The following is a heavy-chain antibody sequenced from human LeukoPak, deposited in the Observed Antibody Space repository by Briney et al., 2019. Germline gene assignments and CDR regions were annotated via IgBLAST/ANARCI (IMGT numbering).Heavy chain of an antibody. CDR2: IYYSGST. CDR3: ARSVYSSNWYADF. Sequence: SETLSLTCTVSGGSISSSGSYWGWIRQPPGKGLEWIGSIYYSGSTYYNPSLKSRLSISVDTSKNQVSLRLSSVTAADTAVYYCARSVYSSNWYADFWGQGTLVTVYS. V-gene: IGHV4-39*01. J-gene: IGHJ4*02. D-gene: IGHD6-13*01. CDR1: GGSISSSGSY.